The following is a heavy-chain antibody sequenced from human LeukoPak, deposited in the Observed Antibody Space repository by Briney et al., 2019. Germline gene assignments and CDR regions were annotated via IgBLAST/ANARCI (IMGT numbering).Heavy chain of an antibody. J-gene: IGHJ5*02. CDR1: GYTFTGYY. D-gene: IGHD3-3*01. V-gene: IGHV1-8*02. CDR3: ARGYWSGYSYNWFDP. Sequence: ASVKVSCKASGYTFTGYYMHWVRQAPGQGLEWMGWINPNSGNTGYAQKFQGRVTMTRTTSMSTAYMELNSLRSEDTAVYYCARGYWSGYSYNWFDPWGQGTLVTVSS. CDR2: INPNSGNT.